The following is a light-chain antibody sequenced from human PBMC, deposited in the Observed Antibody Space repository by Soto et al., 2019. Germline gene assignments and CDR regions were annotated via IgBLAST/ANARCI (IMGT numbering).Light chain of an antibody. Sequence: QSVLTQPASVSGSPGQSITISCTGTSSDVGGYNYVSWYQQHPGKAPKLMIYDVSNRPSGVSNRFSGSKSGNTASLTISGLQAEDEADYYCSSYTSCSTPVFGGGTKLTVL. V-gene: IGLV2-14*01. CDR3: SSYTSCSTPV. J-gene: IGLJ2*01. CDR2: DVS. CDR1: SSDVGGYNY.